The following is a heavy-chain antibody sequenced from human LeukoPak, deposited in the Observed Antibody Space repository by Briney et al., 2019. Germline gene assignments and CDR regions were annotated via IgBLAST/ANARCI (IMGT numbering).Heavy chain of an antibody. J-gene: IGHJ5*02. CDR2: ISGSGGST. Sequence: PGGSLRLSCAASGFTFSSYAMSWVRQAPGKGLEWVSAISGSGGSTYYADSVKGRFTISRDNSKNTLYLQMNSLRAKDTAVYYCAKDPNALMVRGVTERWFDPWGQGTLVTVSS. CDR1: GFTFSSYA. V-gene: IGHV3-23*01. D-gene: IGHD3-10*01. CDR3: AKDPNALMVRGVTERWFDP.